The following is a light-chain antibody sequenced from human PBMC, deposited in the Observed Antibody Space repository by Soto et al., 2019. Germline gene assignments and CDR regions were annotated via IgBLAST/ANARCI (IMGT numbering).Light chain of an antibody. J-gene: IGKJ5*01. CDR2: DAS. CDR1: QSVSRY. CDR3: QQRSAWPRIP. V-gene: IGKV3-11*01. Sequence: IVLTQSPATLSLSPGERATLSCRASQSVSRYLAWYQQKPGQAPRFLIYDASNRATGIPARFSGSGSGTDFTLTISSLEPEDFAVYYCQQRSAWPRIPFGQGTRLANK.